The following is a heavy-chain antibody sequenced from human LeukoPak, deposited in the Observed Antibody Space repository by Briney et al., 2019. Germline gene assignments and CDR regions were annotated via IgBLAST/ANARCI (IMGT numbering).Heavy chain of an antibody. CDR2: INHSGST. V-gene: IGHV4-34*01. Sequence: SETLSLTCAVYGGSFSGYYWSWIRQPPGKGLEWIGKINHSGSTNYNPTLKSRVTISVDTSKNQFSLKLSSVTAADTAVYYCARDRSYGGIDYWGQGTLVTVSS. CDR3: ARDRSYGGIDY. J-gene: IGHJ4*02. D-gene: IGHD4-23*01. CDR1: GGSFSGYY.